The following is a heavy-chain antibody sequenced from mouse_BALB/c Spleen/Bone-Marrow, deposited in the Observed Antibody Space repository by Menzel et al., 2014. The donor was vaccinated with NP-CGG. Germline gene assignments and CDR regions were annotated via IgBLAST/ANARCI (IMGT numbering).Heavy chain of an antibody. CDR3: ARHRGGLLFDS. Sequence: EVQVVESGGGLVQPGGSLRLSCATSGFTFTDYYMNWARQPPGKVLEWLAFIRNKANGYTTEYIAFVKVRFTISRDNSQSTLYLQMSTLRAEDTATYYCARHRGGLLFDSWGQGTPLTVSP. D-gene: IGHD1-1*01. CDR2: IRNKANGYTT. CDR1: GFTFTDYY. V-gene: IGHV7-3*02. J-gene: IGHJ2*01.